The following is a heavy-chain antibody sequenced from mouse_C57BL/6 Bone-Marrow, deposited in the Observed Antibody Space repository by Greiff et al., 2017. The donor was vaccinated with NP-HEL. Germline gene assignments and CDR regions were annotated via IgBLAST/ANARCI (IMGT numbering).Heavy chain of an antibody. D-gene: IGHD1-1*01. J-gene: IGHJ4*01. CDR1: GFNIKNTY. V-gene: IGHV14-3*01. CDR3: ALITTVVAPYAMDY. Sequence: VQLKESVAELVRPGASVKLSCTASGFNIKNTYMHWVKQRPEQGLEWIGRIDPANGNTKYAPKFQGKATITADTSSNTAYLQLSSLTSEDTAIYYCALITTVVAPYAMDYWGQGTSVTVSS. CDR2: IDPANGNT.